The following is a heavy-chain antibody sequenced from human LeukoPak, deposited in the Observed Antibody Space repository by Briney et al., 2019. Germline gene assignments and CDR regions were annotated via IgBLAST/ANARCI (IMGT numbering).Heavy chain of an antibody. J-gene: IGHJ5*02. Sequence: SETLSLTCTVSGGSITSYYWSWIRQPPGKGLDWSGYIYYSGSTNYNPSLKSRVTISVDTSKNEFSLKLSSVTAADTAVYYCARGGVNYKIAGPWGQGALVTVSS. CDR1: GGSITSYY. CDR2: IYYSGST. CDR3: ARGGVNYKIAGP. V-gene: IGHV4-59*01. D-gene: IGHD3-10*01.